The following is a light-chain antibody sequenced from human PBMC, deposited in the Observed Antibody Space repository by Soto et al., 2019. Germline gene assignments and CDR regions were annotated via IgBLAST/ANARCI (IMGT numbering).Light chain of an antibody. Sequence: SYELTQPLSVSVALGQTDRITCGGNKIGSKNVHWYQQKPGQAPGLFIYTDSNRPYGSPERFSGSNSGNTATLTISRAQAGDEAEYYCQVWDSRPATCVFGGGTKLTVL. CDR1: KIGSKN. CDR2: TDS. V-gene: IGLV3-9*01. J-gene: IGLJ3*02. CDR3: QVWDSRPATCV.